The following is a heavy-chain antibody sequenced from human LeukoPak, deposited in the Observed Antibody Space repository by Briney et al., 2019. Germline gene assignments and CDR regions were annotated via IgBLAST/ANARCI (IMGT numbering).Heavy chain of an antibody. Sequence: PGGSLRLSCAASGFTFSSYSMNWVRQAPGKGLEWVSSISSSSSYLYYADSVKGRFTISRDNAKNSLYLQMNSLRAEDTAVYYCARATGTTGSYYYYGMDVWGQGTTVTVSS. CDR1: GFTFSSYS. V-gene: IGHV3-21*01. CDR2: ISSSSSYL. D-gene: IGHD1-1*01. CDR3: ARATGTTGSYYYYGMDV. J-gene: IGHJ6*02.